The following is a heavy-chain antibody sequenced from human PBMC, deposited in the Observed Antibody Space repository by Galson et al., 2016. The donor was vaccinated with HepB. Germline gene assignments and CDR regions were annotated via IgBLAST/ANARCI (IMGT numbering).Heavy chain of an antibody. CDR1: GSTFSSFG. Sequence: SLRLSCAASGSTFSSFGMHWVRQAPGKGLEWVALTWYDGNNKNYADSVKGRFTIFRDNSKNTVYLQMNSLRVEDTAVYYCARDRGPLGPRYYFDYWGQGALVTVSS. J-gene: IGHJ4*02. V-gene: IGHV3-33*01. CDR3: ARDRGPLGPRYYFDY. CDR2: TWYDGNNK. D-gene: IGHD1-26*01.